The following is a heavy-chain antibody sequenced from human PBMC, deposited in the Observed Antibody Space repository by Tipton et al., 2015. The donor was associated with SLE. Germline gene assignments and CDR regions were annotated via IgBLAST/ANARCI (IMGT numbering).Heavy chain of an antibody. V-gene: IGHV3-30-3*01. CDR1: GFTFSSYA. Sequence: RSLRLSCAASGFTFSSYAMHWVRQAPGKGLEWVPVMSYDGSNKYYADSVKGRFTISRDNSKNTLYLQMNSLRAEDTAVYFCARAGKWEHWWYFDYWGQGTLVTVSS. D-gene: IGHD1-26*01. CDR3: ARAGKWEHWWYFDY. CDR2: MSYDGSNK. J-gene: IGHJ4*02.